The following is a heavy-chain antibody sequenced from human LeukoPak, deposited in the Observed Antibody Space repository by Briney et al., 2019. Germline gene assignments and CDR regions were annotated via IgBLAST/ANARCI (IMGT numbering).Heavy chain of an antibody. CDR2: ISYDGTNK. CDR3: AKDDRGNEAPFDY. V-gene: IGHV3-30*18. Sequence: GGSLRLSCAASGFTFSNYDMHWVRQAPGKGLEWVAVISYDGTNKYYADSVKGRFTISRDNSKNTLHLQMNSLRAEDTAVYYCAKDDRGNEAPFDYWGQGTLVTVPS. CDR1: GFTFSNYD. J-gene: IGHJ4*02.